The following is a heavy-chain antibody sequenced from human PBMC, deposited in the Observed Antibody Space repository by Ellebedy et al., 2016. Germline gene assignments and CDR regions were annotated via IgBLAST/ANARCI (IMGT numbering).Heavy chain of an antibody. J-gene: IGHJ3*01. CDR1: GYSFTSYW. D-gene: IGHD5-18*01. CDR2: IYPDDSDT. CDR3: ARREDTAMANAFDV. V-gene: IGHV5-51*01. Sequence: GESLKISXYGSGYSFTSYWIGWVRQMPGKGLEWMGIIYPDDSDTRYSPSFQGQVTISAGKSISTAYLQWSSLKASDTAMYYCARREDTAMANAFDVWGQGTMVTVSS.